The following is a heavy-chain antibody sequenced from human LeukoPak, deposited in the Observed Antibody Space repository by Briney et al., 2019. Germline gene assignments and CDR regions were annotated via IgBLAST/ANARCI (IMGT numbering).Heavy chain of an antibody. J-gene: IGHJ6*03. Sequence: GGSLRLSCAASGFTFSRYSMNWVCQAPGKGLEWVSSISGTGSYKYYADSVKGRFTISRDNAKNSLYLQMNSLRAEDTALYYCAKDTWQFAPDYYYYMDVWGKGTTVTVSS. CDR3: AKDTWQFAPDYYYYMDV. CDR1: GFTFSRYS. V-gene: IGHV3-21*04. CDR2: ISGTGSYK. D-gene: IGHD2-21*01.